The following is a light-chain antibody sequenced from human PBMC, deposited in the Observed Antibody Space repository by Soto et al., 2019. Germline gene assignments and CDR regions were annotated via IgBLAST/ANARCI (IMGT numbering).Light chain of an antibody. V-gene: IGLV2-14*01. Sequence: QSVLTQPASVSGSPGQSITISCTGSSSDVGGYDYVSWYQHHPGKAPKLLIYEVSNRPSGVSNRFSGSKSGKTAALVISGLQSEDEADYYCSAYSSTGTHYLFGTGTKLTVL. CDR2: EVS. J-gene: IGLJ1*01. CDR1: SSDVGGYDY. CDR3: SAYSSTGTHYL.